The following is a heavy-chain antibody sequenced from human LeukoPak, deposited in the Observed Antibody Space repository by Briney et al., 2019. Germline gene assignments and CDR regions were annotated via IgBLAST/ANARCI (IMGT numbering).Heavy chain of an antibody. V-gene: IGHV4-59*01. CDR1: GGSISSYY. CDR3: AGYYDSSTFDL. D-gene: IGHD3-22*01. J-gene: IGHJ2*01. Sequence: SETLSLTCTVSGGSISSYYWSWIRQPPGKGLEWIGYIYYSGSTNYNPSLKSRVTISVDTSKNQFSLKLSSVTAADTAVYYCAGYYDSSTFDLWGRGTLVTVSS. CDR2: IYYSGST.